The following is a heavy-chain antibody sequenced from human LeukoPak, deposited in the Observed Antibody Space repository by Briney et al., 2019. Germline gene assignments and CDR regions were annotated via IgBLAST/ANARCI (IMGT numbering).Heavy chain of an antibody. V-gene: IGHV4-39*07. CDR3: ARGRETVGALTYFDY. D-gene: IGHD1-26*01. CDR2: IYYSGST. J-gene: IGHJ4*02. CDR1: GGSISSSSYY. Sequence: PSETLSLTCTVSGGSISSSSYYWGWIRQPPGKGLEWIGSIYYSGSTYYNPSLKSRVTISVDTSKNQFSLKLSSVTAADTAVYYCARGRETVGALTYFDYWGQGTLVTVSS.